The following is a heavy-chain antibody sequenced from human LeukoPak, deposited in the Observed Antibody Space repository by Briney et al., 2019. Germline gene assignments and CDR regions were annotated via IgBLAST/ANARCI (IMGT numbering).Heavy chain of an antibody. D-gene: IGHD4-17*01. CDR2: INGAGDST. V-gene: IGHV3-23*01. Sequence: GGSLTLSCAASGFSFSTYAMSWVRQAPGKGLEWVSVINGAGDSTNYVDSVKGRFTISRDNSENTLYLQMNSLRAEDTAVYYCARDQSVTNYYYGMDVWGQGTTVTVSS. CDR1: GFSFSTYA. J-gene: IGHJ6*02. CDR3: ARDQSVTNYYYGMDV.